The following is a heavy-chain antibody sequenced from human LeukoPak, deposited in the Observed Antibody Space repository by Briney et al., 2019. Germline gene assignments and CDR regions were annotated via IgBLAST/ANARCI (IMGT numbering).Heavy chain of an antibody. CDR2: IIPIFDTA. V-gene: IGHV1-69*13. Sequence: SVKVYCKAFGGNFTSYSVSWVRQAPGQGLEYMGRIIPIFDTANYAQEFQGRVTITADEATATAYLELSSLTSEDTAVYYCAHSGNDYFDYWGQGTLVTVSS. CDR1: GGNFTSYS. CDR3: AHSGNDYFDY. J-gene: IGHJ4*02. D-gene: IGHD5-12*01.